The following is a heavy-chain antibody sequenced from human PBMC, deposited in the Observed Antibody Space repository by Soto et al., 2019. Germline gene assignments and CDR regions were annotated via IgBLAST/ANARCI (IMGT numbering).Heavy chain of an antibody. CDR3: ARGPGGPDGPGDY. D-gene: IGHD2-15*01. CDR1: GYTFTSYS. J-gene: IGHJ4*02. CDR2: INAGNGNT. V-gene: IGHV1-3*01. Sequence: ASGKVSCKASGYTFTSYSMHWVRHAPGQRLEWMGWINAGNGNTKYSQKFQGRVTITRDTSASTAYMELSSLRSEDTAVYYCARGPGGPDGPGDYWGQGTLVTVSS.